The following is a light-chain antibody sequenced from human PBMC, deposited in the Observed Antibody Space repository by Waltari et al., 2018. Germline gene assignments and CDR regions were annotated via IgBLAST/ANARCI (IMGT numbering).Light chain of an antibody. CDR3: QVWDSSTDHVV. CDR1: NIGRKP. Sequence: SYVLTQPPSVSVAPGKTAILSCAGDNIGRKPVHWYQQKPGQAPVLVIYYDSDRPSGIPERFSGSNSANMATLTNIRVEAGDEADYWCQVWDSSTDHVVFGGGTKLTVL. CDR2: YDS. J-gene: IGLJ3*02. V-gene: IGLV3-21*04.